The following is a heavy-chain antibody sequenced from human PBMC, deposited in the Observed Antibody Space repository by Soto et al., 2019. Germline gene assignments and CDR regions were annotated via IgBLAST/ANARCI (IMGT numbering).Heavy chain of an antibody. CDR2: IRVRNGDT. CDR3: ARESRTWVGGVIGAGDY. D-gene: IGHD3-16*01. CDR1: GYIFTSND. V-gene: IGHV1-18*01. J-gene: IGHJ4*02. Sequence: QVQFVQSGAEVKEPGDSVKVSCRASGYIFTSNDITWVRQAPGQGLEWMGWIRVRNGDTHYAPKFRGRVTVTRDTSTSTAYMEVRSLRSDDTAVYYCARESRTWVGGVIGAGDYWGQGTLVTVSS.